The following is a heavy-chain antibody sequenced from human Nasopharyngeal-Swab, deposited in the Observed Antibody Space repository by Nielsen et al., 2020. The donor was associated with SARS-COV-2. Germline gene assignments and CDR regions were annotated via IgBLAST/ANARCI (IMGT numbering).Heavy chain of an antibody. J-gene: IGHJ6*02. CDR3: ARSGGHHCSSTSCRYYYYYYGMDV. Sequence: GESLKISCAASGFTFSSYNMNWVRQAPGKGLEWVSSISSSNNYIYYADSVKGRFAISRDNAKNSLYLQMNSLRAEDTAVYYCARSGGHHCSSTSCRYYYYYYGMDVWGQGTTVTVSS. CDR1: GFTFSSYN. CDR2: ISSSNNYI. D-gene: IGHD2-2*01. V-gene: IGHV3-21*01.